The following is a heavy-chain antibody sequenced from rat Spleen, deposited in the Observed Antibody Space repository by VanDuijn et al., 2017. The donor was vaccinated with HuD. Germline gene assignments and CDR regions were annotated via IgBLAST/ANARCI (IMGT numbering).Heavy chain of an antibody. V-gene: IGHV5-19*01. CDR2: ISPSGGIT. CDR3: ATAGSRISRFAY. Sequence: EVQLVESGGGLVQPGRSLKLSCAASGFTPSNYGMHWIRQAPTKGLEWVASISPSGGITDYRDSVKGRFAISRDTAKSTLYLQMDSLGSEDTATYYCATAGSRISRFAYWGQGTLVTVSS. CDR1: GFTPSNYG. J-gene: IGHJ3*01. D-gene: IGHD2-7*01.